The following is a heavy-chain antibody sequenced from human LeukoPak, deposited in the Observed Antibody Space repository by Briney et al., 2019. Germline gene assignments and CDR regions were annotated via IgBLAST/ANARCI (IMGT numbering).Heavy chain of an antibody. Sequence: SETLSLTCTVSGYSISSGYYWGWIRQPPGKGLEWIGYIYHSGSIYYNPSLKSRVTISVDRSKNQFSLKLSSVTAADTAVYYCARDRYEAAPIWGKGTTVTVSS. J-gene: IGHJ6*04. CDR3: ARDRYEAAPI. V-gene: IGHV4-38-2*02. CDR1: GYSISSGYY. D-gene: IGHD6-6*01. CDR2: IYHSGSI.